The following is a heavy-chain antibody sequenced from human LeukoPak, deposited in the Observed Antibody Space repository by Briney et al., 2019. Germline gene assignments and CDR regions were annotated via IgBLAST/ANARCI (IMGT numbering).Heavy chain of an antibody. CDR3: ARRGTTSREY. D-gene: IGHD1-7*01. CDR2: IYYSGST. CDR1: GGSISSSNYY. V-gene: IGHV4-39*01. J-gene: IGHJ4*02. Sequence: SETLSLTCTVSGGSISSSNYYWDWIRQPPGKGLEWIGSIYYSGSTYYNPSLKSRVTISVDTSKNQFSLKLSPVTAPDTAVYFCARRGTTSREYWGQGTLVTVSS.